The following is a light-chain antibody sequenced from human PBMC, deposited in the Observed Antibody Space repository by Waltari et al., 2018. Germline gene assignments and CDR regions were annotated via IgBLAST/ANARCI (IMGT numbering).Light chain of an antibody. CDR1: IIDIGGYNY. V-gene: IGLV2-14*01. CDR3: SSYTSSSTLV. Sequence: QSALTQPASVSGSPGQSITISCTGTIIDIGGYNYASWYQQHPGKAPKLMIYEVSNRPSGVSNRFSGSKSGNTASLTISGLQADDEADYYCSSYTSSSTLVFGGGTKLTVL. J-gene: IGLJ2*01. CDR2: EVS.